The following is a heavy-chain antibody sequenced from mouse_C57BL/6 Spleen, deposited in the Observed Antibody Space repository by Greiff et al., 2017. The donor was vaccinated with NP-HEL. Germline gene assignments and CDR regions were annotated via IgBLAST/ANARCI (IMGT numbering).Heavy chain of an antibody. Sequence: VQLVESGAELVRPGASVKLSCKASGYTFTDYYINWVKQRPGQGLEWIARIYPGSGNTYYNEKFKGKATLTAEKSSSTAYMQLSSLTSEDSAVYFCASNYGSSYYAMDYWGQGTSVTVSS. CDR2: IYPGSGNT. CDR3: ASNYGSSYYAMDY. D-gene: IGHD1-1*01. CDR1: GYTFTDYY. V-gene: IGHV1-76*01. J-gene: IGHJ4*01.